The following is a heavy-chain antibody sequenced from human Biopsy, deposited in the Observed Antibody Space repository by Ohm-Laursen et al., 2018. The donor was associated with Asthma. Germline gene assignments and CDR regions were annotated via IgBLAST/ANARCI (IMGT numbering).Heavy chain of an antibody. J-gene: IGHJ4*02. CDR3: ARKAGSCISRTCYSFDF. Sequence: SVKVSCKSLGGTFNTYVIGWVRQAPGQGLEWMGGINSVFGTTTYPQKFQDRVTITADDSTSTVYTELSSLRSEDTAVYYCARKAGSCISRTCYSFDFWGQGTLVTVSS. D-gene: IGHD2-2*01. CDR2: INSVFGTT. CDR1: GGTFNTYV. V-gene: IGHV1-69*13.